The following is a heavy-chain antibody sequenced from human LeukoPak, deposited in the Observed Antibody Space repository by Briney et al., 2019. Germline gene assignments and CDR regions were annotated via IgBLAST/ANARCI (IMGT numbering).Heavy chain of an antibody. V-gene: IGHV1-8*03. J-gene: IGHJ4*02. CDR3: ARGICGSTNCRVFDY. Sequence: GASVKVSCKASGYTFTSYGISWVRQAPGQGLEWMGWISPSSGNTGYAQKFQGRVTITRDTSISTAYMELSNLRSEDTAVYYCARGICGSTNCRVFDYWGQGTLVTVSS. CDR2: ISPSSGNT. CDR1: GYTFTSYG. D-gene: IGHD2-2*01.